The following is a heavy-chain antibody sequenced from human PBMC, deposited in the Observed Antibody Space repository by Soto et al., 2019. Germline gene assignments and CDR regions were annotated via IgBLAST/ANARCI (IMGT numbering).Heavy chain of an antibody. CDR1: WGTFGSYA. D-gene: IGHD2-21*02. J-gene: IGHJ5*02. CDR3: ARVMVTYCGGDCYSDPFDP. Sequence: GAPGKVSWQGSWGTFGSYAIRWGRQAPGQRVDWMGGIIPIFGTASYAQKFQGRVTITADESTSTAYMELSSLRSEDTAVYYCARVMVTYCGGDCYSDPFDPWGQGTLVTVSS. V-gene: IGHV1-69*13. CDR2: IIPIFGTA.